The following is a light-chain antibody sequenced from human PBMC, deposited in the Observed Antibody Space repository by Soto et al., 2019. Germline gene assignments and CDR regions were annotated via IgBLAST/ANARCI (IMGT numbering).Light chain of an antibody. V-gene: IGKV1-39*01. Sequence: DIRMTQSPSSLSASVGDRVTITCRASQSISSYLNWYQQKPGKAPKLLIYAASSLQSGVPSRFSGSGSGTDFTLTISSLQPEDFATYYCQQYNSYPLTFGGGTKVEIK. J-gene: IGKJ4*01. CDR2: AAS. CDR1: QSISSY. CDR3: QQYNSYPLT.